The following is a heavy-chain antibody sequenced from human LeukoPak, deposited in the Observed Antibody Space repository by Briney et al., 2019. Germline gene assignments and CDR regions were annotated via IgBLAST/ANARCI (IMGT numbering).Heavy chain of an antibody. D-gene: IGHD5-18*01. CDR1: GFTFTNYW. V-gene: IGHV3-7*01. Sequence: GGSLRLSCAASGFTFTNYWMSWVRQAPGKGLEWVANIKQDGSEKYYVDSVRGRFTISRDNVENSLHLQMNSLRAEDTAVYYCVRDGGRYSYASDWGQGTVVIVSS. J-gene: IGHJ3*01. CDR2: IKQDGSEK. CDR3: VRDGGRYSYASD.